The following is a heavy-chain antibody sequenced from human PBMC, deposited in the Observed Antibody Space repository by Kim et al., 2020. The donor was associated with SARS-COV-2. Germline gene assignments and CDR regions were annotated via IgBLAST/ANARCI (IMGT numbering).Heavy chain of an antibody. V-gene: IGHV3-23*01. D-gene: IGHD3-10*01. J-gene: IGHJ4*02. CDR3: AKGSSQLLWFGELLYYFDY. Sequence: GGSLRLSCAASGFTFSSYAMSWVRQAPGKGLEWVSAISGSGGSTYYADSVKGRFTISRDNSKNTLYLQMNSLRAEDTAVYYCAKGSSQLLWFGELLYYFDYWGQGTLVTVSS. CDR2: ISGSGGST. CDR1: GFTFSSYA.